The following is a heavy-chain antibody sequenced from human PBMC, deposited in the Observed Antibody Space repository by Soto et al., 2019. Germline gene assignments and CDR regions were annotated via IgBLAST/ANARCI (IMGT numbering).Heavy chain of an antibody. CDR1: GFTFTSSA. D-gene: IGHD3-22*01. J-gene: IGHJ4*02. CDR3: AAHDSSGYYPDY. CDR2: IVVGSGNT. Sequence: SVKVSCKASGFTFTSSAVQWVRQARGQRLEWIGWIVVGSGNTNYAQKFQERVTITRDMSTSTAYMELSSLRSEDTAVYYCAAHDSSGYYPDYWGQGTLVTVSS. V-gene: IGHV1-58*01.